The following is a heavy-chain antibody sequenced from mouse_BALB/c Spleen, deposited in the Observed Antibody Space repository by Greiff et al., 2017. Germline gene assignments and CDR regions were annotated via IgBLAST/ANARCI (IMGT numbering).Heavy chain of an antibody. CDR3: ARGGDY. J-gene: IGHJ4*01. CDR2: IYPGDGDT. CDR1: GYTFTSYW. Sequence: VHLVESGAELARPGASVKLSCKASGYTFTSYWMQWVKQRPGQGLEWIGAIYPGDGDTRYTQKFKGKATLTADKSSSTAYMQLSSLASEDSAVYYCARGGDYWGQGTSVTVSS. V-gene: IGHV1-87*01.